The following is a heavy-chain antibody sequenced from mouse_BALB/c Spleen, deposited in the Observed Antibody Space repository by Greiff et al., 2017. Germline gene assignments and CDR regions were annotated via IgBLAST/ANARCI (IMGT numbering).Heavy chain of an antibody. J-gene: IGHJ3*01. Sequence: QVQLQQPGAELVRPGASVKLSCKASGYTFTSYWINWVKQRPGQGLEWIGNIYPSDSYTNYNQKLKDKATLTVDKSFSTAYMQLSSPTSEDSAVYYCTRSDGRAWFAYWGQGTLVTVSA. CDR1: GYTFTSYW. D-gene: IGHD1-1*02. CDR3: TRSDGRAWFAY. V-gene: IGHV1-69*02. CDR2: IYPSDSYT.